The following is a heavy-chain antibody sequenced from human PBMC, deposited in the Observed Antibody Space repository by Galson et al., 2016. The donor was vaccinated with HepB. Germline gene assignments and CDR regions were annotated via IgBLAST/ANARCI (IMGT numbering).Heavy chain of an antibody. V-gene: IGHV3-49*04. CDR2: IRSKAYGATA. Sequence: SLRLSCAVSGFTFGDYAMSWVHQAPGKGLEWVGFIRSKAYGATAEYAASVKGRFTISRDDSKSIAYLQMNSLRAEDTAVYYCAREAGSAATANPRFDSWGQGVLVTVSS. D-gene: IGHD2-21*02. CDR1: GFTFGDYA. CDR3: AREAGSAATANPRFDS. J-gene: IGHJ4*02.